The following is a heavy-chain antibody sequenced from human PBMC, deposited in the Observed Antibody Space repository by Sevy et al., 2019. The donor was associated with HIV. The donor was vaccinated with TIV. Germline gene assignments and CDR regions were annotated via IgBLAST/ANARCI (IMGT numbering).Heavy chain of an antibody. Sequence: ASVKVSCKASGGTFSSSAISWVRQAPGQGLQWMGGIIPMFGGRNYARKFQGRFTITADESTSTAYMELSSLTSEDTAVYYCATTYCNNGVCYNGRSFDYWGQGTLVTVSS. CDR2: IIPMFGGR. CDR3: ATTYCNNGVCYNGRSFDY. J-gene: IGHJ4*02. D-gene: IGHD2-8*01. CDR1: GGTFSSSA. V-gene: IGHV1-69*13.